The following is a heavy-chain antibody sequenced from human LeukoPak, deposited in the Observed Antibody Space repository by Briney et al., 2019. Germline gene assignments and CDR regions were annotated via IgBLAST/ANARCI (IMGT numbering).Heavy chain of an antibody. D-gene: IGHD3-10*01. Sequence: PGGSLRLSCAASGFTFSSYGMHWVRQAPGKGLEWVAFIRYDGSNKYYADSVKGRFTISRDNSKNTLYLQMNSLRAEDTAVYYCARDQNGSGGAFDIWGQGTMVTVSS. CDR3: ARDQNGSGGAFDI. CDR1: GFTFSSYG. J-gene: IGHJ3*02. V-gene: IGHV3-30*02. CDR2: IRYDGSNK.